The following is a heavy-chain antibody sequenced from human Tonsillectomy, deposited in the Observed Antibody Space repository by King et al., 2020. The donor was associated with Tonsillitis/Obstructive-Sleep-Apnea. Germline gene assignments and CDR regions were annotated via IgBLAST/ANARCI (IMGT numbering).Heavy chain of an antibody. V-gene: IGHV3-9*01. CDR3: ATDKTKTKKWNYGTPSDY. J-gene: IGHJ4*02. Sequence: VQLVESGGGLVQPGRSLRLSCAASGFTFDDYAMHWVRQAPGKGLEWVSSISWNSGTKGYADSVKGRFTISRDNAKNSLYLQMNSLRSEDTALFYCATDKTKTKKWNYGTPSDYWGQGTLVTVSS. D-gene: IGHD1-7*01. CDR2: ISWNSGTK. CDR1: GFTFDDYA.